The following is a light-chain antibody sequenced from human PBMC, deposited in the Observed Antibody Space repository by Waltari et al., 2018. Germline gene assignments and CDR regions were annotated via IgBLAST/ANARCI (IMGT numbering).Light chain of an antibody. CDR1: QSVSSN. Sequence: EIVMTQSPATLSVSPGERATLSCRASQSVSSNLAWYQQKPGQAARLLIYGASTRATGIPARFSGSGSGTEFTLTISSMQSEDFAVYDCQQYNNWPQTFGQGTKVEIK. V-gene: IGKV3-15*01. J-gene: IGKJ1*01. CDR3: QQYNNWPQT. CDR2: GAS.